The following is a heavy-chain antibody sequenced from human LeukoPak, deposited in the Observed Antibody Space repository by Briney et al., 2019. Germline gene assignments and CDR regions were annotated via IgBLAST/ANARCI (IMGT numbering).Heavy chain of an antibody. J-gene: IGHJ4*02. CDR3: ARHSLGAAPVVDY. CDR2: IYYSGST. D-gene: IGHD2-15*01. Sequence: PSETLSPTCTVSGGSISSYYWSWIRQPPGKGLEWIGYIYYSGSTNYNPSLKSRVTISADTSNNQFSLKLSSVTAADTAVYYCARHSLGAAPVVDYWGQGTLVTVSS. CDR1: GGSISSYY. V-gene: IGHV4-59*08.